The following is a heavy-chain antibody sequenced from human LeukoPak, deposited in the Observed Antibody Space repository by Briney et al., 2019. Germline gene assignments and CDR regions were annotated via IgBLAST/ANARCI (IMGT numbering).Heavy chain of an antibody. D-gene: IGHD6-19*01. V-gene: IGHV1-18*01. J-gene: IGHJ4*02. CDR1: GYTFTSFD. CDR3: ASGSSGWLFDY. CDR2: ISPYSGNT. Sequence: GASVKVSCKASGYTFTSFDITWVRQAPGQGLEWMGWISPYSGNTNYAQKLQGRVTMTTDTSTSTAYMELRSLRSEDTAVYYCASGSSGWLFDYWGQGTLVTVSS.